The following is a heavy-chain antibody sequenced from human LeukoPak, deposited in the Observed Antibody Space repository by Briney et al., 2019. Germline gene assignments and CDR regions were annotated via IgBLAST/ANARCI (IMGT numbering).Heavy chain of an antibody. V-gene: IGHV4-59*01. J-gene: IGHJ3*02. CDR1: GGIISSYY. Sequence: SETLSLTCTVSGGIISSYYWSWIRQPPGKGLERIVHIYYTGSTHYNSSLKSRVTISVAPAENQFSLKLTSVTAADTAVYFCARDPRLDGFDIWGQGTMVAVSS. CDR3: ARDPRLDGFDI. CDR2: IYYTGST.